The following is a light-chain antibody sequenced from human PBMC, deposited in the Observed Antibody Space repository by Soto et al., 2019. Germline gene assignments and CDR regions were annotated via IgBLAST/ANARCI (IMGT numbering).Light chain of an antibody. CDR2: AAS. CDR3: QKYSSVPV. Sequence: DIQMTQSPTSLFASVGDRVTITCQASQGIRNFVAWYQQKPGKAPKLLIYAASTLQSGVPSRFSGSGSGTDFTLTINSLQPEDVATYSCQKYSSVPVFGPGTKVEIK. V-gene: IGKV1-27*01. CDR1: QGIRNF. J-gene: IGKJ3*01.